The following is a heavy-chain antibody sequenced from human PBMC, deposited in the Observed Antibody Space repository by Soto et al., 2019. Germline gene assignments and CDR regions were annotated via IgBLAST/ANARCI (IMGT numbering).Heavy chain of an antibody. J-gene: IGHJ4*02. D-gene: IGHD6-25*01. CDR3: AGDRGAVGFFDS. CDR1: GDTFSSYT. CDR2: ILPAHGIA. Sequence: QVQLVQSGAEMRKPGSSVKVSCKASGDTFSSYTLSWLRRAPGLGLEWMARILPAHGIANYAQKFQDKVTFTAGMSPQTTFLEITSLNSDYTSVFFCAGDRGAVGFFDSWGQGTLVTVSS. V-gene: IGHV1-69*08.